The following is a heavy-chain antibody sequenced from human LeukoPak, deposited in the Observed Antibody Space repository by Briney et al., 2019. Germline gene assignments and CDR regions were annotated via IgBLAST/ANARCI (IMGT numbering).Heavy chain of an antibody. J-gene: IGHJ4*02. CDR1: GCTFSSYA. CDR2: ISSNGGST. Sequence: GGSLRLSCAASGCTFSSYAMHWVRQAPGKGLEYVSAISSNGGSTYYANSVKGRFTISRDNSKNTLYLQMGSLRAEDMAVYYCARCRWASGGSSTSCYGIDYWGQGTLVTVS. CDR3: ARCRWASGGSSTSCYGIDY. D-gene: IGHD2-2*01. V-gene: IGHV3-64*01.